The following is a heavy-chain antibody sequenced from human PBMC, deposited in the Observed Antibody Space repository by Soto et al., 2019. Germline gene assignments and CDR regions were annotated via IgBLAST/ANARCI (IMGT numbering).Heavy chain of an antibody. CDR1: GFTFSSYW. J-gene: IGHJ4*02. Sequence: GGSLRLSCAASGFTFSSYWMSWVRQAPGKGLEWVANIKQDGSEKYYVDSVKGRFTISRDNAKNSLYLQMNSLRAEDTAVYYCARPMVRGVTHPDYWGQGTLVTVSS. CDR2: IKQDGSEK. CDR3: ARPMVRGVTHPDY. V-gene: IGHV3-7*01. D-gene: IGHD3-10*01.